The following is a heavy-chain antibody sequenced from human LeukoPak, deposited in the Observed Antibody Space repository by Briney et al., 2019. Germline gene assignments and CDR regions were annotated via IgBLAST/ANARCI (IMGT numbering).Heavy chain of an antibody. CDR3: ANLRFEKKEMATIPGEFFDY. J-gene: IGHJ4*02. CDR1: GFTFSSYG. V-gene: IGHV3-30*18. D-gene: IGHD5-24*01. Sequence: PGRSLRLSCAASGFTFSSYGMHWVRQAPGKGLEWVAVISYDGSNKYYADSVKGRFTISRDNSKNTLYLQMNSLRAEDTAVYYCANLRFEKKEMATIPGEFFDYWGQGTLVIVSS. CDR2: ISYDGSNK.